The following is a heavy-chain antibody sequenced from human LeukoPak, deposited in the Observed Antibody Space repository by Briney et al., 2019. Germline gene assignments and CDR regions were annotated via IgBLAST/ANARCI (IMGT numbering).Heavy chain of an antibody. CDR3: ARAHTITMIVVVIPYYFDY. D-gene: IGHD3-22*01. CDR2: INHSGST. J-gene: IGHJ4*02. CDR1: GGSFSGYY. V-gene: IGHV4-34*01. Sequence: SETLSLTCAVYGGSFSGYYWRWIRQPPGKGLEWIGEINHSGSTNYNPSLKSRVTISVDTSKNQFSLKLSSVTAADTAVYYCARAHTITMIVVVIPYYFDYWGQGTLVTVSS.